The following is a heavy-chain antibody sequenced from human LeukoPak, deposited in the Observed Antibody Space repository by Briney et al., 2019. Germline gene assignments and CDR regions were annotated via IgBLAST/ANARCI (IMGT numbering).Heavy chain of an antibody. D-gene: IGHD4-17*01. CDR3: AGDRHGDYSLDY. CDR1: GFVFSSYA. Sequence: GGSLRLSCAASGFVFSSYAMNWVRQAPGKGLEWVSSISGSGGVTQYGDSVKGRFTISRDNSNNTMYLQMNSLRVEDTAIYYCAGDRHGDYSLDYWGQGSLVTVSS. CDR2: ISGSGGVT. V-gene: IGHV3-23*01. J-gene: IGHJ4*02.